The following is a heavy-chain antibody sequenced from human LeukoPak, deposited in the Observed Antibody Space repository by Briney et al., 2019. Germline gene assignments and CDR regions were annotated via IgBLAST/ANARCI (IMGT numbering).Heavy chain of an antibody. CDR2: FSGGDGSP. J-gene: IGHJ4*02. V-gene: IGHV3-23*01. D-gene: IGHD5-12*01. CDR3: AKNGWLRSSGLWGDY. CDR1: GFTFSSYA. Sequence: GGSLRLSCVASGFTFSSYAMTWFRQAPGKGLEWVSSFSGGDGSPYHADSVKGRFTISRDNSKRTLYLQMNSLRAEDTAIYYCAKNGWLRSSGLWGDYWGQGALVTVSS.